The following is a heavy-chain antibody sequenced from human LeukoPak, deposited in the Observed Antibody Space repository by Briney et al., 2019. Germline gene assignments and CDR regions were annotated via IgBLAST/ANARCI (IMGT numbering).Heavy chain of an antibody. Sequence: SETLSLTCAVYGGSFGCYYWSWIRQPPGKGLEWIGEINHSGSTNYNPSLKSRVTISVDTSKNQFSLKLSSVTAADTAVYYCARGRKWEPANEYYFDYWGQGTLVAVSS. D-gene: IGHD1-26*01. CDR3: ARGRKWEPANEYYFDY. CDR2: INHSGST. V-gene: IGHV4-34*01. J-gene: IGHJ4*02. CDR1: GGSFGCYY.